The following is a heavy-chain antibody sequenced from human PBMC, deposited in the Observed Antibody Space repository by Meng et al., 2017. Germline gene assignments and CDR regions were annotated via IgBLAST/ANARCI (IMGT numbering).Heavy chain of an antibody. J-gene: IGHJ3*02. D-gene: IGHD3-10*01. V-gene: IGHV3-48*03. CDR1: GFTFSSYE. CDR2: ISSSGSTI. Sequence: GESLKISCAASGFTFSSYEMNWVRQAPGKGLEWVSYISSSGSTIYDADSVKGRFTISRDNAKNSLSLQMNRLRAEDTAVYYCTRYMVRGADDAFDIWGQGTMVTVSS. CDR3: TRYMVRGADDAFDI.